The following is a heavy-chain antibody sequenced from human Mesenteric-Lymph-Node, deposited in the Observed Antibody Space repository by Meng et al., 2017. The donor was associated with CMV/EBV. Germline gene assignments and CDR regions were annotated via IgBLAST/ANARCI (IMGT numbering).Heavy chain of an antibody. V-gene: IGHV4-31*03. CDR1: GGSISSGGYY. D-gene: IGHD2-2*01. Sequence: SETLSLTCTVSGGSISSGGYYWSWIRQHPGKGLEWIGYIYYSGSTYYNPSLKSRVTISVDTSKNQFSLKLSSVTAADTAVYYCARTEDCHSTRCYTGFDPWGQGTLVTVSS. CDR3: ARTEDCHSTRCYTGFDP. J-gene: IGHJ5*02. CDR2: IYYSGST.